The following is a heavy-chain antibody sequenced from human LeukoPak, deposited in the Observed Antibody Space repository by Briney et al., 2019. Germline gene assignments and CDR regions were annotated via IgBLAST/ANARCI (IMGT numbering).Heavy chain of an antibody. CDR2: IKQDGSEK. V-gene: IGHV3-7*03. CDR3: ARGVRYYDFLTGYYPAPSYFDH. Sequence: GGSLRLSCEASGFTFSTYWMTWVRQAPGKGLEWVANIKQDGSEKSVVDSVEGRFTISRDNAKNSLYLQMNSLRAEDSAVYYCARGVRYYDFLTGYYPAPSYFDHWGQGALVTVSS. CDR1: GFTFSTYW. D-gene: IGHD3-9*01. J-gene: IGHJ4*02.